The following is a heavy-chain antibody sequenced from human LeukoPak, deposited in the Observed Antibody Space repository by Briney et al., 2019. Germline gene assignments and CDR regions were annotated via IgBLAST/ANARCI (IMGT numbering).Heavy chain of an antibody. CDR2: ISYDGAHK. V-gene: IGHV3-30*04. CDR1: GFTFSSYA. Sequence: GGSLRLSCAVSGFTFSSYAMHWVRQAPGKGPEWEAVISYDGAHKYYADSVKGRFTISRDNSKNTLYLQMNSLRAEDTAVYYCARDVQTVGATTGGLDYWGQGTLVTVSS. D-gene: IGHD1-26*01. J-gene: IGHJ4*02. CDR3: ARDVQTVGATTGGLDY.